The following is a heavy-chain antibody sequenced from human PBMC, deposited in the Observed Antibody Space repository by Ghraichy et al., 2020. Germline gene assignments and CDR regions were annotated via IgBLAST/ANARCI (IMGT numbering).Heavy chain of an antibody. CDR1: GGSISSYY. J-gene: IGHJ3*02. V-gene: IGHV4-59*01. Sequence: SQTLSLTCTVSGGSISSYYWSWIRQPPGKGLEWIGYIYYSGSTNYNPSLKSRVTISVDTSKNQFSLKLSSVTAADTAVYYCARTIVLMAGDAFDIWGQGTMVTVSS. D-gene: IGHD2-8*01. CDR3: ARTIVLMAGDAFDI. CDR2: IYYSGST.